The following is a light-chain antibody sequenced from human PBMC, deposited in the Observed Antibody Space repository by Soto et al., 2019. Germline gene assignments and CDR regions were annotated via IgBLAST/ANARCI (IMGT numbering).Light chain of an antibody. CDR2: GAS. Sequence: EIVLTQSPATLSLSPGERATLSCRASQSVSNYLAWYQQKPGQAPRLLIYGASNRATGIPARFTGSGSGKDFTRTISRLEPEDFAVYYGLHRGDWPRTFGQGTKMELK. J-gene: IGKJ2*01. CDR1: QSVSNY. CDR3: LHRGDWPRT. V-gene: IGKV3-11*01.